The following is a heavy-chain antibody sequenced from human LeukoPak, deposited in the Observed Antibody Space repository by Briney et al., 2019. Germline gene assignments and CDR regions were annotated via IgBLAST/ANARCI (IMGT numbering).Heavy chain of an antibody. CDR3: ARDGRSTSLY. CDR2: IRFDGGNE. J-gene: IGHJ4*02. V-gene: IGHV3-30*02. CDR1: GFTFSTYS. Sequence: PGGSLRLSCAASGFTFSTYSMVWVRQAPGKGLEWVAFIRFDGGNEYYADSVKGRFTISRDNSKNTLYLQMNSLGAEDTALYYCARDGRSTSLYWGQGTLVTVSS. D-gene: IGHD2-2*01.